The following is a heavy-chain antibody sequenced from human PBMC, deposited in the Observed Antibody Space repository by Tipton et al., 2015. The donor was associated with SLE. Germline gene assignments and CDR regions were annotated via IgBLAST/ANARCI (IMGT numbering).Heavy chain of an antibody. D-gene: IGHD4/OR15-4a*01. Sequence: GSLRLSCAASGFSFNSYNINWVRQAPGQGLEWVSSISGSSGYIDYADSVKGRFAISRDNAKNSLYLQMISLRAEDTAVYYCAPVLTGYYGMDVWGQGTTVTVSS. V-gene: IGHV3-21*01. J-gene: IGHJ6*02. CDR2: ISGSSGYI. CDR1: GFSFNSYN. CDR3: APVLTGYYGMDV.